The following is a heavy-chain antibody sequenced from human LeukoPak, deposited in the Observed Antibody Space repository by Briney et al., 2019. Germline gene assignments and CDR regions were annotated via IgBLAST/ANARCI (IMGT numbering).Heavy chain of an antibody. CDR3: AGAYVFDY. Sequence: GGSLRLSCAASGFTFSSYSMNWVRQAPGKGLEWVANIKQDGSEKYYVDSVKGRFTISRDNAKNSLYLQMNSLRAEDTAVYYCAGAYVFDYWGQGTLVTVSS. D-gene: IGHD3-16*01. V-gene: IGHV3-7*01. CDR2: IKQDGSEK. J-gene: IGHJ4*02. CDR1: GFTFSSYS.